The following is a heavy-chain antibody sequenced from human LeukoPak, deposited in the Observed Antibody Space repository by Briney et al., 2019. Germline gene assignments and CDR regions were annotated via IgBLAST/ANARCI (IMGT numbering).Heavy chain of an antibody. V-gene: IGHV3-30*18. CDR2: ISYDGSNK. D-gene: IGHD5-12*01. Sequence: GGSLRLSCAASGFTFSSYGMHWVRQAPGKGLEWVAVISYDGSNKYYADSVKGRFTISRDNSKNTLYLQMNSLRAEDTAVYYCAKAYRGLRLSSLVAYYFDYWGQGTLVTVSS. CDR1: GFTFSSYG. J-gene: IGHJ4*02. CDR3: AKAYRGLRLSSLVAYYFDY.